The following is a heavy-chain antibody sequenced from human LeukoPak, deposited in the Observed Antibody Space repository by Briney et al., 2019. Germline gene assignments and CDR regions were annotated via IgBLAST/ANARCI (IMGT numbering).Heavy chain of an antibody. CDR1: GGSIRSGDNY. Sequence: SQTLSLTCTVSGGSIRSGDNYWSWIRQPPGKGLEWIGYIYYSGSTYYNPSLKSRLTISVDTSKNQFSLKLTSVTAADTAVYFCARARCSSGYYHFDYWGQGTLVTVSS. J-gene: IGHJ4*02. D-gene: IGHD3-22*01. CDR3: ARARCSSGYYHFDY. V-gene: IGHV4-30-4*01. CDR2: IYYSGST.